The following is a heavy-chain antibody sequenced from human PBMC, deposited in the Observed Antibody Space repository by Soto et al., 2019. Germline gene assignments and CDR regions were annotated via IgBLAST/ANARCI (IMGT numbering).Heavy chain of an antibody. Sequence: PGESLKISCEGSGYSFAGYWITWVRQKPGKGLEWMGRIGPSDSQTYYSPSFRGHVTISATKSITTVFLQWSSLRASDTAMYYCARQIYDSDTGPNFQYYFDSWGQGTPVTVSS. J-gene: IGHJ4*02. D-gene: IGHD3-22*01. CDR1: GYSFAGYW. V-gene: IGHV5-10-1*01. CDR2: IGPSDSQT. CDR3: ARQIYDSDTGPNFQYYFDS.